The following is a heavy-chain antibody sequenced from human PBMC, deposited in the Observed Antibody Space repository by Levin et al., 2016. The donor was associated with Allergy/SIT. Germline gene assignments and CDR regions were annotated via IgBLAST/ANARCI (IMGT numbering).Heavy chain of an antibody. CDR3: ARWHFMNWGWGDY. V-gene: IGHV3-11*01. CDR1: GFTFSDYY. J-gene: IGHJ4*02. Sequence: GESLKISCAASGFTFSDYYMSWIRQAPGKGLEWVSYISSSGSTIYYADSVKGRFTISRDNAKNSLYLQMNSLRAEDTAVYYCARWHFMNWGWGDYWGQGTLVTVSS. CDR2: ISSSGSTI. D-gene: IGHD7-27*01.